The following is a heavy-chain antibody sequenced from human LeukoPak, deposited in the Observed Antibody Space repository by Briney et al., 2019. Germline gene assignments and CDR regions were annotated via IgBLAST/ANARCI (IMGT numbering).Heavy chain of an antibody. J-gene: IGHJ4*02. CDR1: GGSISSGGYY. D-gene: IGHD3-9*01. V-gene: IGHV4-31*03. CDR2: IYYSGGT. Sequence: SETLSLTCTVSGGSISSGGYYWSWIRQHPGKGLEWIGYIYYSGGTYYNPSLKSRVTISVDTSKNQFSLKLSSVTAADTAVYYCARDLQRYIDYWGQGTLVTVSS. CDR3: ARDLQRYIDY.